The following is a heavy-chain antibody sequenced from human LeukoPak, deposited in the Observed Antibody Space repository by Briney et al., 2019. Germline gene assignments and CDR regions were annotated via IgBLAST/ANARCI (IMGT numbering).Heavy chain of an antibody. J-gene: IGHJ5*02. Sequence: NPSETLSLTCTVSGDSISSGSYYWTWIRRPAGKGLEWIGRIYNGGSTKYSPSLESRVTISVDTSKNQFSLKLSSVTAADTAVYYCARDIVVADNNWFDPWGQGILVTVSS. V-gene: IGHV4-61*02. CDR2: IYNGGST. CDR3: ARDIVVADNNWFDP. CDR1: GDSISSGSYY. D-gene: IGHD2-15*01.